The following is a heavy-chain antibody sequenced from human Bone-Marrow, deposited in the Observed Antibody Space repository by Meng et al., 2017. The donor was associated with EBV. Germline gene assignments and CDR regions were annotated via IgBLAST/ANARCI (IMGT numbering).Heavy chain of an antibody. D-gene: IGHD3-10*01. CDR3: ASESGRGFTPDY. V-gene: IGHV1-69*01. CDR1: GGTFRSDA. Sequence: HVQVVQSGAEVKKPGSSVKVSCKTSGGTFRSDAVTWVRQAPGQGLEWMGGLIPMSDAPHYAQKFQGRVTITADESTSTHYMDLSGLRSEDTAVYYCASESGRGFTPDYWGQGTLVTVSS. CDR2: LIPMSDAP. J-gene: IGHJ4*02.